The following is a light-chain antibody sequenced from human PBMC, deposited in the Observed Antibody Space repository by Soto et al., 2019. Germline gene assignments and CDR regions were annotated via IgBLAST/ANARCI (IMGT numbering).Light chain of an antibody. CDR3: ATWDDSPNGFYV. V-gene: IGLV1-47*01. CDR2: RNN. Sequence: QSVLTQPPSASGTPGQGVTISCSGSTSNIGSNYVYWYQQLPGTAPKLLIYRNNQRPSGVPDRFSGSKSGTSASLAISGLRSDDVADYFCATWDDSPNGFYVFGTGTKVTVL. CDR1: TSNIGSNY. J-gene: IGLJ1*01.